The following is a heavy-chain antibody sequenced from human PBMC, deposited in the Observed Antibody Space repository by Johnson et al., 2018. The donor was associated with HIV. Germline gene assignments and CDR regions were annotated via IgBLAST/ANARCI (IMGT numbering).Heavy chain of an antibody. CDR3: ARGGSDAFDI. V-gene: IGHV3-30*04. CDR2: ISYDGGNK. J-gene: IGHJ3*02. CDR1: GFTFSSYA. Sequence: QVQLVEFGGGVVQPWRSLRLSCAASGFTFSSYAMHWVRQAPGKGLEWVAVISYDGGNKYYADSVKGRFTISRDNAKNSLSLQINSLRADDTAVYYCARGGSDAFDIWGQGTMVTVSS. D-gene: IGHD3-16*01.